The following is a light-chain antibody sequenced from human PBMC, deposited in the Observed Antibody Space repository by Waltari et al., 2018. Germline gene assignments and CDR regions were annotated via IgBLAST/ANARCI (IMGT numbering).Light chain of an antibody. J-gene: IGKJ1*01. V-gene: IGKV3-20*01. CDR3: QHYVRLPAT. CDR2: GAS. CDR1: QSIGKY. Sequence: EIVLTQSPGTLSLSPGESATLLCRASQSIGKYLVWYQQKPGQAPRILISGASTRDTGIPDRFSGGGPGTDFSLSSTRLEPKDFAVYYCQHYVRLPATFGQGATVEI.